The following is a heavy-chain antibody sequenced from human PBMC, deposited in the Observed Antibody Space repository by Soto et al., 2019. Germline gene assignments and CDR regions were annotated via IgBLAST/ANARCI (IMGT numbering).Heavy chain of an antibody. CDR3: ARGFRSGYTYGHDS. D-gene: IGHD5-18*01. J-gene: IGHJ4*02. V-gene: IGHV4-4*07. Sequence: SETLSLTCTVSGGSISSYYWSWIRQPAGKGLEWIGRIYTSGSTNYNPSLQSRVTMSVDTSKNQFSLNLSSVTAADTAVYYCARGFRSGYTYGHDSWGQGTLVTVSS. CDR1: GGSISSYY. CDR2: IYTSGST.